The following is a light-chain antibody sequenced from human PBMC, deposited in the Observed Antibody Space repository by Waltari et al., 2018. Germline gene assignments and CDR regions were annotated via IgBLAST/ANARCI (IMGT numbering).Light chain of an antibody. J-gene: IGKJ4*01. CDR1: QSISIY. CDR2: ASS. V-gene: IGKV1-39*01. CDR3: QQSYSTPLT. Sequence: DIQMTQSPSSLSASVGDRVTITCRASQSISIYLNWYQQKPGKAPKLLIYASSSLQSGVPSRFSGSGAGTDVTLTISSPQPEDFATYYCQQSYSTPLTLGGGTKVEIK.